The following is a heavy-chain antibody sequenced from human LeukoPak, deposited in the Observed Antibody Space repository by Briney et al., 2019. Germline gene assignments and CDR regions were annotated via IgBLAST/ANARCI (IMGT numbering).Heavy chain of an antibody. J-gene: IGHJ4*02. V-gene: IGHV4-39*01. CDR1: GGSISSSSYY. CDR2: IYYSGST. Sequence: SETLSLTCTVSGGSISSSSYYWGWIRQPPGKGLEWIGSIYYSGSTYYNPSLKSRVTISVDTSKNQFSLKLSSVTAADTAVYYCARGTVWFGESDYWGQGTLVTVSS. CDR3: ARGTVWFGESDY. D-gene: IGHD3-10*01.